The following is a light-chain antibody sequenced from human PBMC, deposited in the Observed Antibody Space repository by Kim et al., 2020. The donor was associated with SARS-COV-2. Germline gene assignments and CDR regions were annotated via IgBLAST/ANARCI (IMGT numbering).Light chain of an antibody. Sequence: YELTQPPSVSVAPGKTARITCGGNNIGSKSVHWYQQKPGQAPVLVIYYDSDRPSGIPERFSGSNSGNTATLTISRVEAGDEADDYCQVWDSSSDHVVFGGGTKLTVL. CDR2: YDS. V-gene: IGLV3-21*04. CDR1: NIGSKS. CDR3: QVWDSSSDHVV. J-gene: IGLJ2*01.